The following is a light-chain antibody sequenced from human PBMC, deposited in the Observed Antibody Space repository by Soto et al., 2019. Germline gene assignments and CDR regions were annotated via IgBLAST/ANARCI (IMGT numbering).Light chain of an antibody. V-gene: IGKV3-15*01. CDR3: QQYSQWPLT. CDR1: QSVTSN. Sequence: EIVLTQSPGTLSVSPGERATLSCRASQSVTSNLAWYQQKPGQAPRLLMYGVSTRATGIPARFGGSGSATEFTLTISSLQSEDFAVYYCQQYSQWPLTFGGGTKV. J-gene: IGKJ4*01. CDR2: GVS.